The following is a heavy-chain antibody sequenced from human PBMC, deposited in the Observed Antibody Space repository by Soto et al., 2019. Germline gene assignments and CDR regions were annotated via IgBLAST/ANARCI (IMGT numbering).Heavy chain of an antibody. D-gene: IGHD3-10*02. V-gene: IGHV1-18*04. J-gene: IGHJ4*02. CDR1: GYTFTTDG. Sequence: QVQLVQSGVEVKKPGASVKVSCKASGYTFTTDGISWVRQAPGQGLEWMGWVSPYNDNTNYAQKLQGRVTLTTDTSTSTAYMELRSLRSDDTAVYYCARDIEVYYYVTRYFDYWGQGTLVTVSS. CDR2: VSPYNDNT. CDR3: ARDIEVYYYVTRYFDY.